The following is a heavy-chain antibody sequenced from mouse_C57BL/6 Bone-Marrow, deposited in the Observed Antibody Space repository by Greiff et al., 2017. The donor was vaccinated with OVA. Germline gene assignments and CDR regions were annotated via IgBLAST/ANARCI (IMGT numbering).Heavy chain of an antibody. V-gene: IGHV1-81*01. CDR3: ATPSPYYGSSYVWFAD. Sequence: QVQLQQSGAELARPGASVKLSCKASGYTFTSYGISWVKQRTGQGLEWIGEIYPRSGNTYYNEKFKGKATLTADKSSSTAYMELRSLTSEDSAVYFCATPSPYYGSSYVWFADWGQGTLVTVSA. CDR2: IYPRSGNT. J-gene: IGHJ3*01. D-gene: IGHD1-1*01. CDR1: GYTFTSYG.